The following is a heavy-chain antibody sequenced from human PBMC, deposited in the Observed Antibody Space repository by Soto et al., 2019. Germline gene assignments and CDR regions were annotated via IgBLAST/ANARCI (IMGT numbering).Heavy chain of an antibody. CDR1: GGSISSYY. Sequence: SETLSLTCAVYGGSISSYYWSWIRQPPGKGLEWIGYIYYSGSTNYYPSLKSRVTISVDTSKNQFSLKLSSVTAADTAVYYCARLPIIEAAGQEVDYWGQGTLVTVS. V-gene: IGHV4-59*08. CDR2: IYYSGST. J-gene: IGHJ4*02. D-gene: IGHD6-13*01. CDR3: ARLPIIEAAGQEVDY.